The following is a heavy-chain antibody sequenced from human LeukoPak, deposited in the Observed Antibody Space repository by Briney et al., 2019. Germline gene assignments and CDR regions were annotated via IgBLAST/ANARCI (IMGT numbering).Heavy chain of an antibody. V-gene: IGHV1-18*01. J-gene: IGHJ5*02. CDR3: TRHHYVSGSYWSDRFDP. Sequence: ASVKVSCKASGYTFIKYGMSWVRQAPGQGLEWLGWINRYNGDTNYAQKLQGRVTMTKDTSSSTAYLELSSLRSDDTAFYYCTRHHYVSGSYWSDRFDPWGQGTLVTVSS. D-gene: IGHD3-10*01. CDR2: INRYNGDT. CDR1: GYTFIKYG.